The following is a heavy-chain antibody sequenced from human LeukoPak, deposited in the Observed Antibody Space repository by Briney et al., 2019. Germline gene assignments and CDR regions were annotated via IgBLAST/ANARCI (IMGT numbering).Heavy chain of an antibody. CDR1: GGSVSSGNYY. J-gene: IGHJ6*02. D-gene: IGHD1-7*01. CDR2: IFYSGNT. Sequence: SETLSLTCTVSGGSVSSGNYYWSWIRQPPGKGLEWIGYIFYSGNTNYNPSLKSRVTISIDTSKNQFSLRLSSVIAADTAVYYCARDNWNYIYYGVDVWGQGTTVTVSS. CDR3: ARDNWNYIYYGVDV. V-gene: IGHV4-61*01.